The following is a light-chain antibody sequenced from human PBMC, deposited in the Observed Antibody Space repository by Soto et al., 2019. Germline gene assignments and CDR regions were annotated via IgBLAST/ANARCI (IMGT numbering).Light chain of an antibody. Sequence: TXSCRASQSVSSYLAWYQQKPGQAPRLLIYDASTRATGIPPRFSGSGSGTDFTLTISSLEPEDSAVYYCQQRSNWPITFG. CDR1: QSVSSY. CDR3: QQRSNWPIT. V-gene: IGKV3-11*01. CDR2: DAS. J-gene: IGKJ5*01.